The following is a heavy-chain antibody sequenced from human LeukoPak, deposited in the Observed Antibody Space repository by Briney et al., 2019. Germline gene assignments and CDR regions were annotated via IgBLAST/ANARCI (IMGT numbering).Heavy chain of an antibody. CDR1: GGSISSSSYY. J-gene: IGHJ5*02. Sequence: SETLSLTCTVSGGSISSSSYYWGWIRQPPGKGLEWIGSIYYSGSTYYNPSLKSRVTISVDTSKNQFSLKLSSVTAADTAVYYCARHELKTYYGSGSYEADNWFDPWGQGTLVTVPS. CDR3: ARHELKTYYGSGSYEADNWFDP. D-gene: IGHD3-10*01. CDR2: IYYSGST. V-gene: IGHV4-39*01.